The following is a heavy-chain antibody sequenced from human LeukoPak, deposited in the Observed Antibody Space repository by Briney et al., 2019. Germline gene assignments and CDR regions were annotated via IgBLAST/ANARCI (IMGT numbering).Heavy chain of an antibody. V-gene: IGHV3-66*01. J-gene: IGHJ6*02. CDR2: IYSGGST. CDR3: ARETGTSDILTGYYYYYGMDV. CDR1: GFTVSSDY. Sequence: QPGGSLRLSCAASGFTVSSDYMSWVRQAPGKGLEWVAVIYSGGSTYYADSVTGRFTISRDNSKNTLYLQMNSLRAEDTAVYYCARETGTSDILTGYYYYYGMDVWGQGTTVTVSS. D-gene: IGHD3-9*01.